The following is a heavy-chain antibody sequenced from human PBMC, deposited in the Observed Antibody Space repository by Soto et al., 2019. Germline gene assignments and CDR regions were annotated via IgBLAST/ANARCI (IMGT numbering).Heavy chain of an antibody. D-gene: IGHD5-12*01. Sequence: SVKVSCKASGGTFSSYTISWVRQAPGQGLEWMGRIIPILGIANYAQKFQGRVTITADKSTSTAYMELSSLRSEDTAVYYCARGRRWLRYEFYYWGQGTLVTVSS. V-gene: IGHV1-69*02. J-gene: IGHJ4*02. CDR2: IIPILGIA. CDR1: GGTFSSYT. CDR3: ARGRRWLRYEFYY.